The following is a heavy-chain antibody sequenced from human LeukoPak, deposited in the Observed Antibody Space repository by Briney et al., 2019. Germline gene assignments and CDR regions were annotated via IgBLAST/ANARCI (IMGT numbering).Heavy chain of an antibody. Sequence: PSQTLSLTCTVSGGSISSGSYYWSWIRQPAGKGLEWIGRIYTSGSTNYNPSLKSRVTISVDTSKNRFSLKLSSVTAADTAVYYCARGSWFGELFSYYFDYWGQGTLVTVSS. CDR1: GGSISSGSYY. V-gene: IGHV4-61*02. D-gene: IGHD3-10*01. CDR2: IYTSGST. J-gene: IGHJ4*02. CDR3: ARGSWFGELFSYYFDY.